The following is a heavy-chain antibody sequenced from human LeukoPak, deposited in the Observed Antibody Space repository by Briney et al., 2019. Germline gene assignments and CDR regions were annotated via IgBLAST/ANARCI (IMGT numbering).Heavy chain of an antibody. Sequence: ASVKVSCKASGYTFTSYDINWVRQATGRGLEWMGWMNPNSGNTGYAQKFKGRVIMTRNTSISTAYMELSSLRSEDTAVYYCARDYSSGWYNWFDPWGQGPRSPSPQ. V-gene: IGHV1-8*01. CDR2: MNPNSGNT. CDR3: ARDYSSGWYNWFDP. J-gene: IGHJ5*02. CDR1: GYTFTSYD. D-gene: IGHD6-19*01.